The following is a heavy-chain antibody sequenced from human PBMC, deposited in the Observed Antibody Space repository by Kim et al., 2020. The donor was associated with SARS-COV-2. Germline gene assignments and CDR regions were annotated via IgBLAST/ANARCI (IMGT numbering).Heavy chain of an antibody. CDR2: IYTSGST. Sequence: SETLSLTCTVSGGSISSGSYYWSWIRQPAGKGLEWIGRIYTSGSTNYNPSLKSRVTISVDTSKNQFSLKLSSVTAADTAVYYCASGVVVVAAPTAYYYYGMDVWGQGTTVTVSS. CDR3: ASGVVVVAAPTAYYYYGMDV. V-gene: IGHV4-61*02. J-gene: IGHJ6*02. D-gene: IGHD2-15*01. CDR1: GGSISSGSYY.